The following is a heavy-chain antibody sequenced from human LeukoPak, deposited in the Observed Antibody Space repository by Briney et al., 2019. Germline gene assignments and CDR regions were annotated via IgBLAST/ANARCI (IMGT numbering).Heavy chain of an antibody. Sequence: PGGSLRLSCVASGFTFTDDYMTWIRQAPGKGLEWISYISTSSYTIYYADSVKGRFTISRDNAKNSLYLQMNSLRVEDTAVYYCARASSGWSFDYWGQGTLVTVSS. V-gene: IGHV3-11*01. J-gene: IGHJ4*02. CDR3: ARASSGWSFDY. CDR2: ISTSSYTI. CDR1: GFTFTDDY. D-gene: IGHD6-19*01.